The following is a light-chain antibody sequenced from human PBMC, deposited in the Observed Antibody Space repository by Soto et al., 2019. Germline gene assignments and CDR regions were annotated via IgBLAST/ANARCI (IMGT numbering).Light chain of an antibody. CDR2: AAS. CDR3: QQANSFPYT. J-gene: IGKJ2*01. Sequence: DIQMTQSPSSVSASVGDRVTITCRASQGIRSRLAWYQQKPGKAPKNLIFAASSLQSGVPSRFSGSGSGTDFTLTISGLQPEDFAIYYCQQANSFPYTFGQGTKLEIK. V-gene: IGKV1-12*01. CDR1: QGIRSR.